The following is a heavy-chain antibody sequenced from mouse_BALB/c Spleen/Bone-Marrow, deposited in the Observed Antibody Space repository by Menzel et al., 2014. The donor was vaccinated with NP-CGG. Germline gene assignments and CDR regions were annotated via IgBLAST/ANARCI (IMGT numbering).Heavy chain of an antibody. J-gene: IGHJ1*01. D-gene: IGHD4-1*01. CDR3: AGTWYFDV. V-gene: IGHV3-2*02. Sequence: EVQRVESGPGLVKPSQSLSLTCTVTGYSITSDYAWNWIRQFPGNKLEWMGYISYSGSTSYNPSLKSRISITRDTSKNQFFLQLNSVTTEDTATYYCAGTWYFDVWGAGTTVTVSS. CDR1: GYSITSDYA. CDR2: ISYSGST.